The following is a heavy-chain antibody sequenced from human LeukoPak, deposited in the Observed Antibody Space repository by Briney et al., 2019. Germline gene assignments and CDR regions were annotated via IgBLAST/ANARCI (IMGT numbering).Heavy chain of an antibody. CDR3: ATPFYCGGDCYRYWYFDL. CDR1: GGTFSSYA. CDR2: IIPIFGTA. D-gene: IGHD2-21*02. J-gene: IGHJ2*01. V-gene: IGHV1-69*13. Sequence: ASVKVSCKASGGTFSSYAISWVRQAPGQGLEWMGGIIPIFGTANYAQKFQGRVTITADESTSTAYMELSSLRSEDTAVYYCATPFYCGGDCYRYWYFDLWGRGTLVTVSS.